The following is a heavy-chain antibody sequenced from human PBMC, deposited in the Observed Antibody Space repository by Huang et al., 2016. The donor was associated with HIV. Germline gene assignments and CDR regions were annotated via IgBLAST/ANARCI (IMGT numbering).Heavy chain of an antibody. CDR1: GDFISSTNYY. Sequence: QLQLQESGPGQVKTSETLSLTCTVSGDFISSTNYYWGWIRQSPGKGLEWVGSVYQSGSTHYNPSLKSRVTLSVDTSRNQFSLRLNSVTAADTAVYYCASQHIGAAATWFWGRGTQVAVSS. V-gene: IGHV4-39*01. CDR3: ASQHIGAAATWF. D-gene: IGHD6-13*01. J-gene: IGHJ4*02. CDR2: VYQSGST.